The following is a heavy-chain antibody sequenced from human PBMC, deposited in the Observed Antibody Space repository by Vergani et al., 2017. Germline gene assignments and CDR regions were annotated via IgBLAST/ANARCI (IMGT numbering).Heavy chain of an antibody. CDR3: AKAYSSGWYYFDY. CDR1: GFAFSNYA. J-gene: IGHJ4*02. D-gene: IGHD6-19*01. V-gene: IGHV3-23*01. CDR2: ITGSGGST. Sequence: EVQLLESGGGLVQPGGSLRLSCAASGFAFSNYAMSWVRQPPGKGLEWVSAITGSGGSTYYADSVKGRFTISRDNSKNTLYLQMNSLRAEDTAVYYCAKAYSSGWYYFDYWGQGTLVTVSS.